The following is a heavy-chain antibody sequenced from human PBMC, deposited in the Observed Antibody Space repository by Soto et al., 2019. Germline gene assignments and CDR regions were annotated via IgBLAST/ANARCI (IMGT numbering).Heavy chain of an antibody. V-gene: IGHV4-34*01. J-gene: IGHJ6*03. CDR3: ARGRAVADTLYYYYYMDV. CDR2: INHSGST. D-gene: IGHD6-19*01. Sequence: PSETLSLTCAVYGGSFSGYYWSWIRQPPGKGLEWIGEINHSGSTNYNPSLKSRVTISVDTSKNQFSLKLSSVTAADTAVYYCARGRAVADTLYYYYYMDVWGKGTTVTVSS. CDR1: GGSFSGYY.